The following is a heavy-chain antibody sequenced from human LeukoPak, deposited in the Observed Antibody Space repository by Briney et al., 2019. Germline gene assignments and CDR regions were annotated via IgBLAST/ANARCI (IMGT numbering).Heavy chain of an antibody. CDR3: ARDCSGGSCYSDGDY. CDR1: GGSISSSSYY. V-gene: IGHV4-39*07. D-gene: IGHD2-15*01. Sequence: SETLSLTCTVSGGSISSSSYYWGWIRQPPGKGLEWIGSIYYSGSTYYNPSLKSRVTISVDTSKNQFSLKLSSVTAADTAVYYCARDCSGGSCYSDGDYWGQGTLVTVSS. J-gene: IGHJ4*02. CDR2: IYYSGST.